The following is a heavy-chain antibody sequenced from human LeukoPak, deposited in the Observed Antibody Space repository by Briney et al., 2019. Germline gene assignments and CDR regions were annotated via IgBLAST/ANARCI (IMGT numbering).Heavy chain of an antibody. CDR2: LYYSVST. CDR1: GASISSSFYY. Sequence: PSETLSLTCTVSGASISSSFYYSGCIRQPPGKGLEWIGSLYYSVSTSYNPSLNSRASISVDPSKNHFSLRPSSVTAADTAMYYCRRETGDDAFDIWGQGTMVTVSS. CDR3: RRETGDDAFDI. D-gene: IGHD2-8*02. J-gene: IGHJ3*02. V-gene: IGHV4-39*07.